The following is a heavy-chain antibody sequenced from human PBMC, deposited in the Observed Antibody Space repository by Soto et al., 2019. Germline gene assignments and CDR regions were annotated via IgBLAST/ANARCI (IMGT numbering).Heavy chain of an antibody. Sequence: QMQLQESGPGLVKPSQTLSLTCTVSGGSISSGDYYWSWIRQPPGKGLEWIGYIYYSGSTYYNPSLKSRVTISVDTSKNQFSLKLSSVTAADTAVYYCARAHPNVVVTGTDAFDIWGQGTMVTVSS. J-gene: IGHJ3*02. CDR1: GGSISSGDYY. V-gene: IGHV4-30-4*01. CDR3: ARAHPNVVVTGTDAFDI. CDR2: IYYSGST. D-gene: IGHD2-21*02.